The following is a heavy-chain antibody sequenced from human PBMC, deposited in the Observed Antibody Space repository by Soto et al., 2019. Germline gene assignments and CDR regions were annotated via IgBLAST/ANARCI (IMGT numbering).Heavy chain of an antibody. J-gene: IGHJ5*02. CDR2: MNPNSGNT. CDR3: ARGVGIAAAAEGWFDP. D-gene: IGHD6-13*01. Sequence: QVQLVQSGAEVKKPGASVKVSCKASGYTFTSYDINWVRQATGQGLEWMGWMNPNSGNTGYAQKFQGRVTMTRNTSISTAYMELRSLRSEDTAVYYCARGVGIAAAAEGWFDPWGQGTLVTVSS. CDR1: GYTFTSYD. V-gene: IGHV1-8*01.